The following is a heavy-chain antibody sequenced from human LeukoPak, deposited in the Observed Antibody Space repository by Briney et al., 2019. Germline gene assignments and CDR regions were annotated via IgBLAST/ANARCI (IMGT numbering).Heavy chain of an antibody. J-gene: IGHJ6*03. V-gene: IGHV4-39*01. CDR1: GGSISSSSYY. Sequence: SETLSLTCTVSGGSISSSSYYWGWIRQPPGKGPEWIASIYYSGRTYYNPSLKSRVTISVDTSKNQFSLKLNSLTAADTAVYYCARSDCSSTSCPKAGYYYYMDVWGKGTTVTVSS. CDR3: ARSDCSSTSCPKAGYYYYMDV. CDR2: IYYSGRT. D-gene: IGHD2-2*01.